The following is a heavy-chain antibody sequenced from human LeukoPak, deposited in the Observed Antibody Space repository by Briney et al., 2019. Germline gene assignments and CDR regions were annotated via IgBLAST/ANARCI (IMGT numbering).Heavy chain of an antibody. V-gene: IGHV3-23*01. Sequence: GGSLRLSCAASGFTFSSYGMSWVRQAPGKGLEWVSAISGGGGTTYYADSVKGRFTISRDNSKNTLYLQMNSLRAEDTAVYYCAKSFGWLVPVGYWGQGTLVTVSS. CDR3: AKSFGWLVPVGY. D-gene: IGHD6-6*01. CDR1: GFTFSSYG. CDR2: ISGGGGTT. J-gene: IGHJ4*02.